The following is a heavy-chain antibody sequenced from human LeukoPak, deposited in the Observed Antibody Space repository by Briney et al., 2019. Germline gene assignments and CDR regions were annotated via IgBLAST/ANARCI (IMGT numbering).Heavy chain of an antibody. Sequence: SETLSLTCTVSGGSISSYYWSWIRQPPGKGLEYIGYIYYSGNTNSNPSLNSRVTISVDTSKNQFSLKLSSVTAADTAVCYCARRGSGASLEYYFDLWGRGTLVTVSS. CDR3: ARRGSGASLEYYFDL. CDR2: IYYSGNT. CDR1: GGSISSYY. V-gene: IGHV4-59*08. J-gene: IGHJ2*01. D-gene: IGHD1-14*01.